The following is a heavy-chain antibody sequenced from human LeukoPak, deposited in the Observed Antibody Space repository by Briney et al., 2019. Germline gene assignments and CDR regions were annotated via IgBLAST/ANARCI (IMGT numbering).Heavy chain of an antibody. D-gene: IGHD2-21*02. Sequence: SQTLPLTCTVSGGSIGSHYWGWVRQPPGRGRGWVGYILYGGSTNLNPSLRGEVPISVDTSKNQFSLKRSAVTAGARAGYYFARAAAIRDSGRFDPWGQATLVTVSS. CDR2: ILYGGST. CDR1: GGSIGSHY. CDR3: ARAAAIRDSGRFDP. J-gene: IGHJ5*02. V-gene: IGHV4-59*11.